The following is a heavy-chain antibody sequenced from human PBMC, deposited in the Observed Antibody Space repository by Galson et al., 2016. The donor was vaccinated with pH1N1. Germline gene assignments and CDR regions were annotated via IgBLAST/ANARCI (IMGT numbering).Heavy chain of an antibody. D-gene: IGHD4-17*01. CDR2: VVSIFRSA. V-gene: IGHV1-69*13. Sequence: SVKVSCKASGGPLNSHAISWVRQAPGQGLEWMGRVVSIFRSANYAQKFQGRVTITADEFMSTTYMELSSLRSDDTAVYYCASHDYGDYVGWFDPWGQGTLVTVSS. CDR1: GGPLNSHA. J-gene: IGHJ5*02. CDR3: ASHDYGDYVGWFDP.